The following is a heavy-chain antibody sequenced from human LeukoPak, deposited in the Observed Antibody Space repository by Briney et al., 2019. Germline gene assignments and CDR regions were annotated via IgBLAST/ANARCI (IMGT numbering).Heavy chain of an antibody. CDR3: AKDRSTTWSFDY. D-gene: IGHD6-13*01. CDR2: ISDDGSRR. Sequence: PGGSLRLSCAASGFTFSFSGMYWVRQAPGKGLEWLAFISDDGSRRYFADSVKGRFTISRDNSKNTLFLQMNSLRTEDTAVYYCAKDRSTTWSFDYWGRAPWSPSP. CDR1: GFTFSFSG. J-gene: IGHJ4*02. V-gene: IGHV3-30*18.